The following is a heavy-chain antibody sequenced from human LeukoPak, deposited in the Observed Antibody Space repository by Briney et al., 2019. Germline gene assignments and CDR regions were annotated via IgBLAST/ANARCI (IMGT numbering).Heavy chain of an antibody. V-gene: IGHV4-39*01. J-gene: IGHJ4*02. CDR1: GGSISSSSYY. CDR2: IYYSGST. CDR3: ARTLRYSSSWYYLDY. D-gene: IGHD6-13*01. Sequence: SETLSLTCTVSGGSISSSSYYWGWIRQPPGKGLEWIGSIYYSGSTYYNPSLKSRVTISVDTSKNQFSLKLSSVTAADTAVYYCARTLRYSSSWYYLDYWGQGTLVTVSS.